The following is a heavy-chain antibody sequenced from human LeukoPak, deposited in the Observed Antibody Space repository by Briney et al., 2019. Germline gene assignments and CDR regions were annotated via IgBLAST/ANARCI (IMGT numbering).Heavy chain of an antibody. CDR2: IYYSGST. D-gene: IGHD3-16*01. CDR1: GGSISSGGYY. J-gene: IGHJ2*01. Sequence: SRTLSLTCTVSGGSISSGGYYWSWIRQPPGKGLEWIGYIYYSGSTYYNPSLKSRVTISVDTSKNQFSLKLSSVTAADTAVYYRARDALRSYWYFDLWGRGTLVTVSS. CDR3: ARDALRSYWYFDL. V-gene: IGHV4-30-4*01.